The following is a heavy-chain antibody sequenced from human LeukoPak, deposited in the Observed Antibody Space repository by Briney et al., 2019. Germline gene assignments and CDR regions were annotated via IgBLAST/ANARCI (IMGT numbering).Heavy chain of an antibody. CDR2: IYYSGST. CDR1: GGSISSYY. Sequence: SETLSLTCTVSGGSISSYYWSWIRQPPGKGLEWIGYIYYSGSTNYNPSLKSRVTISVDTSKNQFSLKLSSVTAADTAVYCCARDRGYVWGSYRYESWFDPWGQGTLVTVSS. CDR3: ARDRGYVWGSYRYESWFDP. D-gene: IGHD3-16*02. J-gene: IGHJ5*02. V-gene: IGHV4-59*12.